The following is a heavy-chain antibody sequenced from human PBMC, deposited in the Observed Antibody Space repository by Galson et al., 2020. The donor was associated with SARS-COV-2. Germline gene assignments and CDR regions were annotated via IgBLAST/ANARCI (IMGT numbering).Heavy chain of an antibody. CDR3: ARVGTYDSSGYYY. D-gene: IGHD3-22*01. CDR2: IWYDGSNK. Sequence: GGSLRLSCAASGFTFSSYGMHWVRQAPGKGLEWVAVIWYDGSNKYYADSVKGRFTISRDNSKNTLYLQMNSLRAEDTAVYYCARVGTYDSSGYYYWGQGTLVTVSA. CDR1: GFTFSSYG. V-gene: IGHV3-33*01. J-gene: IGHJ4*02.